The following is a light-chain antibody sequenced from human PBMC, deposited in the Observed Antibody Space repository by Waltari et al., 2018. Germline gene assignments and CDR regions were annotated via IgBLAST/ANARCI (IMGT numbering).Light chain of an antibody. CDR3: SSYTSSSTWV. Sequence: QSALTQPASVSGSPGQSITISCTGTSSDVGGYNYVSWYQQHPGKAPKLMIYDVNKWPSGISNRFSGSKSGNTASLTISGLQAEDEADYYCSSYTSSSTWVFGGGTKLTVL. J-gene: IGLJ3*02. CDR2: DVN. CDR1: SSDVGGYNY. V-gene: IGLV2-14*01.